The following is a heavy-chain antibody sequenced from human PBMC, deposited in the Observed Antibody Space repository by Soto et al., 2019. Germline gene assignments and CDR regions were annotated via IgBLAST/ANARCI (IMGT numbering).Heavy chain of an antibody. V-gene: IGHV5-10-1*01. J-gene: IGHJ5*02. D-gene: IGHD2-2*01. CDR1: EYTFTNFW. CDR2: IDPRDSYV. Sequence: VEFIKVSYTGFEYTFTNFWVTWVRQMPGKGLEWMGRIDPRDSYVNYSPSFQGHVTISVDKSISTAYLQWGSLKASDTAMYYCARLFCSTTTCDSWFDPWGQGTLVTVSS. CDR3: ARLFCSTTTCDSWFDP.